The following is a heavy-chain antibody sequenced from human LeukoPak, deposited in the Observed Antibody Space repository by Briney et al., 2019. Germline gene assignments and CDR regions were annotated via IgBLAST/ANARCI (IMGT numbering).Heavy chain of an antibody. Sequence: PSVKVSCKASGGSFTSYAISWVRQAPGQGLEWMGGIIPIIGTANYAQKFQGRVTITTDESTNTAYMELSSRRSEDTAKYYGAISHHFFYVDIWGKRTTVTVSS. CDR1: GGSFTSYA. CDR2: IIPIIGTA. J-gene: IGHJ6*03. V-gene: IGHV1-69*05. CDR3: AISHHFFYVDI. D-gene: IGHD1-14*01.